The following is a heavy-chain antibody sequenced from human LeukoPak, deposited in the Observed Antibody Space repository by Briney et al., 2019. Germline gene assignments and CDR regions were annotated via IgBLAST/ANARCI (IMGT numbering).Heavy chain of an antibody. CDR1: GLTFSNSW. Sequence: GGSLRLSCAASGLTFSNSWMAWVRQAPRKGLQWVANINRDGSTKQYADSLKCRFTISRDNPKNSLYVQMNNLRADDTAVYYCTRDTEGSLDYWGEGILVTVAS. D-gene: IGHD1-26*01. CDR3: TRDTEGSLDY. V-gene: IGHV3-7*01. J-gene: IGHJ4*02. CDR2: INRDGSTK.